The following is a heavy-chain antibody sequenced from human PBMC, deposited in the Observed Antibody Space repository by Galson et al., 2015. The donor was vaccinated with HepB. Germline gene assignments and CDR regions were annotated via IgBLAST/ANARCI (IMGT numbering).Heavy chain of an antibody. V-gene: IGHV1-2*04. CDR2: INPNSGGT. CDR1: GYTFTGYY. Sequence: SVKVSCKASGYTFTGYYMHWVRQAPGQGLEWMGWINPNSGGTNYAQKFQGWVTMTRDTSISTAYMELSGLRSDDTAVCYCAKSTDRAYYYDSSGAYYYGMDVWGQGTTVTVSS. J-gene: IGHJ6*02. CDR3: AKSTDRAYYYDSSGAYYYGMDV. D-gene: IGHD3-22*01.